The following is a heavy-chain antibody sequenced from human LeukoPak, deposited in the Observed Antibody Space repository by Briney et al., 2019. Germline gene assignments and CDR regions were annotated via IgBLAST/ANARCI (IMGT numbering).Heavy chain of an antibody. CDR2: INHSGST. Sequence: SETLSLTCAVYGGSFSGYYWSWIRQPPGKGLEWIGEINHSGSTNYSPSLKSRVTISVDTSKNQFSLKLSSVTAADTAVYYCARGPGSGSYYGYWGQGTLVTVSS. CDR1: GGSFSGYY. D-gene: IGHD3-10*01. V-gene: IGHV4-34*01. J-gene: IGHJ4*02. CDR3: ARGPGSGSYYGY.